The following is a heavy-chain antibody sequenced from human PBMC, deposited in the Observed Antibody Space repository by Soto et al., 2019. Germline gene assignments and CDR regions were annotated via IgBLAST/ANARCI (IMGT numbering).Heavy chain of an antibody. J-gene: IGHJ5*02. CDR3: AKDFDIVVVVAATPWFDP. CDR2: ISYDGSNK. V-gene: IGHV3-30*18. CDR1: GFTFSSYG. D-gene: IGHD2-15*01. Sequence: GGSLRLSCAASGFTFSSYGMHWVRQAPGKGLEWVAVISYDGSNKYYADSVKGRFTVSRDNSKNTLYLQMNGLRAEDTAVYYCAKDFDIVVVVAATPWFDPWGQGTLVTVSS.